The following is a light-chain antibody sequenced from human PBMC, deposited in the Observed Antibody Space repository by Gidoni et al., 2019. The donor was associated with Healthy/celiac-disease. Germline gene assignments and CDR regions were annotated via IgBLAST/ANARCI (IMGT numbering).Light chain of an antibody. Sequence: EIVFTQSPATLSLSPGERATLSCRASQSVSSYLAWYQQKPGQAPRLLIYDASNRATGIPARFSGSESGTDFTLTISSLEPEDFAVYYCQQRSNWPRTFGQGTKVEIK. CDR2: DAS. V-gene: IGKV3-11*01. CDR3: QQRSNWPRT. CDR1: QSVSSY. J-gene: IGKJ1*01.